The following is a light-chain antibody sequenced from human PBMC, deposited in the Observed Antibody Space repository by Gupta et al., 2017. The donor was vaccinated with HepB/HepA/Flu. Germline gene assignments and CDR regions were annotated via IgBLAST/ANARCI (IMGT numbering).Light chain of an antibody. CDR2: GSS. Sequence: EIVMTQSPATLSVSPGERATLSCRASQSISRDLAWYQQKPGQAPRLLIYGSSTGATGVPASFSGSGSGTEFTLTISSLQSEDFAVYYCQQYNNWPLTFGGGTKVEIK. J-gene: IGKJ4*01. CDR1: QSISRD. CDR3: QQYNNWPLT. V-gene: IGKV3-15*01.